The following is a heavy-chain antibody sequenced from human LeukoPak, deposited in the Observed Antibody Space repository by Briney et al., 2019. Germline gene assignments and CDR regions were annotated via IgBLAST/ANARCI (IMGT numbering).Heavy chain of an antibody. CDR1: GYTFTSYA. V-gene: IGHV1-3*01. D-gene: IGHD3-9*01. Sequence: ASVKVSCKASGYTFTSYAVHWVRQAPGQRLEWMGWINAGNDNTKYSQKFQGRVTITRDTSASIAYMELSSLRAEDTAVYYCAKDMRFDWTPYYFDYWGQGTLVTVSS. CDR2: INAGNDNT. J-gene: IGHJ4*02. CDR3: AKDMRFDWTPYYFDY.